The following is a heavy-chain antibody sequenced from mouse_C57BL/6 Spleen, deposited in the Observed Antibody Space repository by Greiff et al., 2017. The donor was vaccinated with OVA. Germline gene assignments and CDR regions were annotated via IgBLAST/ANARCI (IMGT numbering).Heavy chain of an antibody. V-gene: IGHV10-1*01. CDR2: IRSKSNNYAT. Sequence: EVQLVESGGGLVQPKGSLKLSCAASGFSFNTYAMNWVRQAPGQGLEWVARIRSKSNNYATYYAVSVKDRFTISTDDAESILYLEMNNLKTEDTAMYYCVRHPLADYWGQGTTLTVSS. CDR3: VRHPLADY. CDR1: GFSFNTYA. J-gene: IGHJ2*01.